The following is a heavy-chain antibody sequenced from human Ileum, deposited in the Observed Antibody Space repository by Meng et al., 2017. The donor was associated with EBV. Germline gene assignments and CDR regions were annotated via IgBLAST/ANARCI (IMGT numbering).Heavy chain of an antibody. CDR1: VLSLTTSGVG. CDR3: AHRLSGSTWDGGYFDY. V-gene: IGHV2-5*02. CDR2: IYWDHNR. Sequence: LRESTPAVKNPTDTLTFMRTLSVLSLTTSGVGVGLIRQPPGKAPECLAIIYWDHNRSYNPSLKTRLAISKDPSKNQVVLTMTNMGPVDTAIYYCAHRLSGSTWDGGYFDYWGQGTLVTVSS. D-gene: IGHD6-13*01. J-gene: IGHJ4*02.